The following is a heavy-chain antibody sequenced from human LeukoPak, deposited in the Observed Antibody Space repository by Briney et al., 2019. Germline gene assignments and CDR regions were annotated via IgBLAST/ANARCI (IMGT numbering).Heavy chain of an antibody. CDR2: INHSGST. V-gene: IGHV4-34*01. J-gene: IGHJ4*02. D-gene: IGHD4-11*01. CDR3: ARHRVPHDYCD. CDR1: GGSFSGYY. Sequence: SETLSLTCAVYGGSFSGYYWSWIRQPPGKGLEWIGEINHSGSTYYSPSLKSRVTISVDTSKNHFSLKLTSVTAADTAVYYCARHRVPHDYCDWGQGTLVTVSS.